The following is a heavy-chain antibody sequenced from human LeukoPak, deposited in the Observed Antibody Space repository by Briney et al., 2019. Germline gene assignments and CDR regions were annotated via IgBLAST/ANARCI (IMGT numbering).Heavy chain of an antibody. Sequence: PGGSLRLSCAASGFTFSSAWMSWVRQAPGQGLEWLGRIKTKTDGGTTDYAATVKGRFTISRDDSKDPMYLQMNSLKSDDTAVYYCANIFGGNSHRSDYWGQGTLVTVSS. CDR2: IKTKTDGGTT. D-gene: IGHD4-23*01. CDR3: ANIFGGNSHRSDY. V-gene: IGHV3-15*01. J-gene: IGHJ4*02. CDR1: GFTFSSAW.